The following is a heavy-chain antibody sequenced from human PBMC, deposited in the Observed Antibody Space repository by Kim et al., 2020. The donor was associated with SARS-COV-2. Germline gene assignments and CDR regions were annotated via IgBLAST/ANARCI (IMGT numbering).Heavy chain of an antibody. CDR1: GFTFTSYH. CDR3: SREGTVGATDFDY. J-gene: IGHJ4*02. Sequence: VKVSCKTSGFTFTSYHISWVRQAPGQGLEWIGWINTYTGNTNYAQKLHDRVTMTTDASTSTVYMELRSLTSDDTAMYYCSREGTVGATDFDYWGQGSLVIVSS. V-gene: IGHV1-18*01. D-gene: IGHD1-26*01. CDR2: INTYTGNT.